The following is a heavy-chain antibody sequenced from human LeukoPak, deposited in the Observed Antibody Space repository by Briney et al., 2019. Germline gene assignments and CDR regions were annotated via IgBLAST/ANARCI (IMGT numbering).Heavy chain of an antibody. CDR2: IKQDGSEK. J-gene: IGHJ6*03. CDR3: ARDESVGPYYYYMDV. Sequence: GGSLRLSCAASGFTFSSYWMSWVRQAPGKGLEWVANIKQDGSEKYYVDSVKGRFTISRDNAKNSLYLQMNSLRAEDTAVYYCARDESVGPYYYYMDVWGKGTTVTVSS. D-gene: IGHD2-2*01. V-gene: IGHV3-7*01. CDR1: GFTFSSYW.